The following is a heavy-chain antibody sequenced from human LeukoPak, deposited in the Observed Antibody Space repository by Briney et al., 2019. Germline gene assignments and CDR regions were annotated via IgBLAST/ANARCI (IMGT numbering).Heavy chain of an antibody. J-gene: IGHJ4*02. V-gene: IGHV3-7*01. CDR3: AREAY. CDR2: IKQDGSEK. Sequence: PGGSLRLSCAASGFTLSRYWMSWVRQAPGKGLEWVASIKQDGSEKYFVESVKGRFTISRDNAKNSLYLQMNSLRAEDTAVYYCAREAYWGQGTLVTVSS. CDR1: GFTLSRYW.